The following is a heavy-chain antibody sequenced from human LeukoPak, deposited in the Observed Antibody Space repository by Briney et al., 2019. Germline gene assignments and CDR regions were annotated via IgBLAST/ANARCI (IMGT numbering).Heavy chain of an antibody. CDR3: AISAGGY. CDR1: GFTFSSYA. V-gene: IGHV3-48*04. Sequence: LSVGSLRLSCAASGFTFSSYAMSWVRQAPGKGLEWVSYISSSGSPIYYADSVKGRFTISRDNAKNSLYLQMNSLRAEDTAVYYCAISAGGYWGQGTLVTVSS. J-gene: IGHJ4*02. CDR2: ISSSGSPI. D-gene: IGHD2-15*01.